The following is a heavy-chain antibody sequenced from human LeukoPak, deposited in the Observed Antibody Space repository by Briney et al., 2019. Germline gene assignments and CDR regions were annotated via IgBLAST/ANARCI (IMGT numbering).Heavy chain of an antibody. CDR3: ARHGPVGADAPFDI. V-gene: IGHV4-4*07. CDR2: IYTSGST. CDR1: GGSISSYY. Sequence: SETLSHTCTVSGGSISSYYWSWIRQPAGKGLEWIGRIYTSGSTNYNPSLKSRVTMSVDTSKYQSSLKLSSVTAADTAVYYCARHGPVGADAPFDIWGQGIMVTVSS. J-gene: IGHJ3*02. D-gene: IGHD1-26*01.